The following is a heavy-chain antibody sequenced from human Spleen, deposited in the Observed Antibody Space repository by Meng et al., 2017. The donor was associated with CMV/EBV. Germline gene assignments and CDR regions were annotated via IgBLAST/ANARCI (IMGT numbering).Heavy chain of an antibody. CDR2: LNADSGGT. Sequence: FTGYYIRWVPQARGRGLKWIGWLNADSGGTHYSPNFPLLFTLPLTPSISTAYVEMSSLRFDDTAVYYCARDFTSIMVTFGGVNPPDYWGQGTLVTVSS. CDR1: FTGYY. J-gene: IGHJ4*02. D-gene: IGHD3-16*01. V-gene: IGHV1-2*02. CDR3: ARDFTSIMVTFGGVNPPDY.